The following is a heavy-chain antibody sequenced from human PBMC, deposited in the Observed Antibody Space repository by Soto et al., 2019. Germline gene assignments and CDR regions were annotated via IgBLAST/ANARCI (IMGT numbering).Heavy chain of an antibody. D-gene: IGHD3-16*01. V-gene: IGHV3-30*04. CDR3: ARDGGAY. CDR1: GFTFSSYA. J-gene: IGHJ4*02. Sequence: QVQLVESVGGVVQPGRSLRLSCAASGFTFSSYAMHWVRRAPGKGLEWMAVMSYDGRNKYYADSVKSRFTISRDHSKNTLYLQMNSLRTDDTALYYCARDGGAYWGQGTLVIVSS. CDR2: MSYDGRNK.